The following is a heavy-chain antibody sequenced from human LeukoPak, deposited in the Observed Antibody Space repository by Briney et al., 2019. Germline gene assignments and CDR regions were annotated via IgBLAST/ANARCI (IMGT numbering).Heavy chain of an antibody. CDR1: GGSFSGYY. Sequence: SETLSLTCAVYGGSFSGYYWSWIRHPPGKGLEWIGEINHSGSTNYNPSLKSRVTISVDTSKNQFSLKLSSVTAEDTAVYYCAKDTPVHDYWGQGTLVTVSS. CDR3: AKDTPVHDY. V-gene: IGHV4-34*01. J-gene: IGHJ4*02. CDR2: INHSGST.